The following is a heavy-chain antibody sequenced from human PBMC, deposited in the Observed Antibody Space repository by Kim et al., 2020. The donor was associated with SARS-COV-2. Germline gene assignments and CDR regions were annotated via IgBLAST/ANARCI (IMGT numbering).Heavy chain of an antibody. CDR1: GCTFSSYA. CDR2: IIPIFGTA. Sequence: SVKVSCKASGCTFSSYAISWVRQAPGQGLEWMGGIIPIFGTANYAQKFQGRVTINADESTGTAYMELSSLRSEDTAVYYCASGHVLRFLVPTGYYMDVWGKGTAGTVSS. J-gene: IGHJ6*03. V-gene: IGHV1-69*13. CDR3: ASGHVLRFLVPTGYYMDV. D-gene: IGHD3-3*01.